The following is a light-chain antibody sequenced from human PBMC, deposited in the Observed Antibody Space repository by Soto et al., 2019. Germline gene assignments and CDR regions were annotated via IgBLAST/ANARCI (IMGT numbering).Light chain of an antibody. Sequence: EIVLLQSPDTLPLSPGERVTLSCRASQSVRSNHLAWYQQKPGQAPRPLMFGASIRATGIQDRFSGSGSGTDFTLTISRLEPEDFGVYYCQQYGTSPTTFGQGTRLDIK. CDR2: GAS. V-gene: IGKV3-20*01. CDR1: QSVRSNH. CDR3: QQYGTSPTT. J-gene: IGKJ5*01.